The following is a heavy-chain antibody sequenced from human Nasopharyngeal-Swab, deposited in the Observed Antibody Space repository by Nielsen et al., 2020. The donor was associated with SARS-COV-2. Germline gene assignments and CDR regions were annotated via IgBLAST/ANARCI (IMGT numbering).Heavy chain of an antibody. Sequence: SETLSLTCTVSGDSISSNSYYWGWIRQSPGKGLEWIGSFSYSGTTYFNPSPKSRVTISVDTSKNQFSVKLSSVTAADTAVYYCASYYYDSSDYSYWFDPWGQGTLVTSPQ. J-gene: IGHJ5*02. V-gene: IGHV4-39*01. CDR2: FSYSGTT. CDR1: GDSISSNSYY. CDR3: ASYYYDSSDYSYWFDP. D-gene: IGHD3-22*01.